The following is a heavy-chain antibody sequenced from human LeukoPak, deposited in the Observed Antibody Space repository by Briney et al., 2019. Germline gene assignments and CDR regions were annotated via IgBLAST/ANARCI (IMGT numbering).Heavy chain of an antibody. Sequence: ASVRVSCKASGYTFTSYAMHWVRQAPGQRLEWMGWINAGNGNTKYSQKFQGRVTITRDTSASTAYMELSSLRSEDTAVYYCARDLDSSREDVWGQGTTVTVSS. D-gene: IGHD3-22*01. CDR1: GYTFTSYA. V-gene: IGHV1-3*01. J-gene: IGHJ6*02. CDR3: ARDLDSSREDV. CDR2: INAGNGNT.